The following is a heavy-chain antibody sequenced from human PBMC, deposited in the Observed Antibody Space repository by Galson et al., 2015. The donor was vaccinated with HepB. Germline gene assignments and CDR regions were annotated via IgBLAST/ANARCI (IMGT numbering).Heavy chain of an antibody. CDR2: IYSGGST. J-gene: IGHJ6*03. CDR1: GFTVSSNY. CDR3: AREGSETSPEAGYYYYYMDV. D-gene: IGHD6-25*01. Sequence: SLRLSCAASGFTVSSNYMSWVRQAPGKGLEWVSVIYSGGSTYYADSVKGRFTISRDNSKNTLYLQMNGLRAEDTAVYYCAREGSETSPEAGYYYYYMDVWGKGTTVTVSS. V-gene: IGHV3-66*01.